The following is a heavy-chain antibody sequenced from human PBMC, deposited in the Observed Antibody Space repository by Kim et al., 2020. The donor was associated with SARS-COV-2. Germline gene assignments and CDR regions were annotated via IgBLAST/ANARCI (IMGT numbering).Heavy chain of an antibody. Sequence: SETLSLTCTVSGGSMSGYYWSWIRQPPGKELEWVGYLFYGGTSDYSPSLRGRVTISVDTSKNQFSLTLSSVTAADTGVHYCARGASYDTQMPISYY. CDR2: LFYGGTS. D-gene: IGHD3-22*01. CDR3: ARGASYDTQMPISYY. CDR1: GGSMSGYY. J-gene: IGHJ6*01. V-gene: IGHV4-59*08.